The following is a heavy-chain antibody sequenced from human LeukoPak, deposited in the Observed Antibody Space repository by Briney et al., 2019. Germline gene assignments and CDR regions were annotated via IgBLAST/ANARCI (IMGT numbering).Heavy chain of an antibody. Sequence: SETLSLTCAVYGGSFSGYYWSWIRQPPGKGLEWIGEINHSGSTNYNPSLKSRVTISVDTSKNQFSLKLSSVTAADTAVYYCARGRVYSSSWYKGQGRFWFDPWGQGTLVTVSS. D-gene: IGHD6-13*01. J-gene: IGHJ5*02. CDR1: GGSFSGYY. V-gene: IGHV4-34*01. CDR2: INHSGST. CDR3: ARGRVYSSSWYKGQGRFWFDP.